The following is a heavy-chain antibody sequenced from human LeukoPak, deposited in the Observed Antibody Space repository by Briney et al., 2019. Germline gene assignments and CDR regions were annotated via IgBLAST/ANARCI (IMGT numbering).Heavy chain of an antibody. CDR3: ARDIRVRYMPMVRAVEYYQYHAMDV. CDR1: GFSLTSNG. J-gene: IGHJ6*02. Sequence: GGSLRLSCAASGFSLTSNGMHWVRQAPGKGLEWVAFISHDGNKKYYADSVKGRFTVSRDSSKSTLFLQMDSLRRNDTAVYYCARDIRVRYMPMVRAVEYYQYHAMDVWGQGTTVTVYS. V-gene: IGHV3-30*03. D-gene: IGHD3-10*01. CDR2: ISHDGNKK.